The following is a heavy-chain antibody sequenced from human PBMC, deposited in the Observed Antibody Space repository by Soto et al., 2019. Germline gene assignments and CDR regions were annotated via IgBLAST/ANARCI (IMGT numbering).Heavy chain of an antibody. CDR3: ARDGGEGAVAGNGGY. CDR1: GYSFTSYG. CDR2: ISAYNGNT. Sequence: QVQLVQSGAEVKKPGASVKVSCKASGYSFTSYGISWVRQAPGQRLEWMGWISAYNGNTNYGQKLQGRVTMTTDTSTSTDYEELRSLRSDGTAVYYCARDGGEGAVAGNGGYWGQGTLVTVSS. J-gene: IGHJ4*02. V-gene: IGHV1-18*01. D-gene: IGHD6-19*01.